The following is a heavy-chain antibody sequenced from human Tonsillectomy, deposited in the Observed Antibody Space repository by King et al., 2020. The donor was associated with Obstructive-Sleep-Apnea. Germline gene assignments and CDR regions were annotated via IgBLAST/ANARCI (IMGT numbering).Heavy chain of an antibody. CDR2: INPNSGGT. J-gene: IGHJ6*02. D-gene: IGHD2-15*01. Sequence: QLVQSGAEVKKPGASVKVSCKASGYSFTGYYIHWVRQAPGEGLEWVGWINPNSGGTNYAQKFQRRGTMTRDTSLRTAYMELSRLRSDDTAVYYCAKTFKAGYCSGGSCSPKDVWGQGTTVTVSS. CDR3: AKTFKAGYCSGGSCSPKDV. CDR1: GYSFTGYY. V-gene: IGHV1-2*02.